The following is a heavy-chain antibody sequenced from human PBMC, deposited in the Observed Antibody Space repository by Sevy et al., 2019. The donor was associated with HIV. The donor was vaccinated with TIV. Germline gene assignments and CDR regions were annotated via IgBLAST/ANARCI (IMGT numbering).Heavy chain of an antibody. D-gene: IGHD3-10*01. J-gene: IGHJ4*02. CDR1: GYTFTGYY. CDR3: SRSVYGSGTYLNDY. Sequence: ASVKVSCKASGYTFTGYYIHWVRQAPGQGLEWMGWINPNGGGTNYAQKFQGRVTMTGDTSISTAYMDRTRLRSDDTALYYCSRSVYGSGTYLNDYWGQGTLVTVSS. V-gene: IGHV1-2*02. CDR2: INPNGGGT.